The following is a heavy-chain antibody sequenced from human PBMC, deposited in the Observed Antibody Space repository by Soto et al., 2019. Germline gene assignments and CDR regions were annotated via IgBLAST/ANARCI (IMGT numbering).Heavy chain of an antibody. Sequence: QVQLVASGGGVVQPGKSLRLSCAASGFTFSSFAMHWVRQAPGKGLEWVAVLWYDGSNIYYADSVKGRFTISRDNSKNTLYLQMNSLRAEDTAVYYCARDSMGSSWLRGPHYWGQGTLVTVSS. CDR2: LWYDGSNI. J-gene: IGHJ4*02. CDR1: GFTFSSFA. V-gene: IGHV3-33*01. CDR3: ARDSMGSSWLRGPHY. D-gene: IGHD6-13*01.